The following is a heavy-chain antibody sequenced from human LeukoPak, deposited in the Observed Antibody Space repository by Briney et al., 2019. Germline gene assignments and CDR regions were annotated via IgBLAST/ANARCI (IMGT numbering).Heavy chain of an antibody. CDR1: GGSFSGYY. CDR2: INHSGST. CDR3: ARYYWSGSLRWYYFDY. V-gene: IGHV4-34*01. D-gene: IGHD3-3*01. Sequence: SETLSLTCAVYGGSFSGYYWSWIRQTPGKGLEWIGEINHSGSTNYNPSLKSRVTISVDTSKNQFSLKLSSVTAADTAVYYRARYYWSGSLRWYYFDYWGQGTLVTVSS. J-gene: IGHJ4*02.